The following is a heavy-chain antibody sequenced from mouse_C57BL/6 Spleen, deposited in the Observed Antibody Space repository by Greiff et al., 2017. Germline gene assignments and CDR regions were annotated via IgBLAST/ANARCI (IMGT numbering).Heavy chain of an antibody. CDR3: ARGDGNYGTYYFDY. CDR2: IYPGDGDT. J-gene: IGHJ2*01. V-gene: IGHV1-82*01. D-gene: IGHD2-1*01. Sequence: QVQLQQSGPELVKPGASVKISCKASGYAFSSSWMNWVKQRPGKGLEWIGRIYPGDGDTNYNGKFKGKATLTADKSSSTAYMQLSSLTSEDSAVYFWARGDGNYGTYYFDYRGQGTTLTVSS. CDR1: GYAFSSSW.